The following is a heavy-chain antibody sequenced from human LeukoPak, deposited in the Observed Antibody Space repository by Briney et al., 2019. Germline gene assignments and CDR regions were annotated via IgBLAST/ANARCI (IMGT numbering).Heavy chain of an antibody. Sequence: GGSLRLSCAASRFTFSNYAMSWVRQAPGKGLEWVSTISGSGGSTYYADSVKGRFTISRDNSKNTLYLQMNSLRAEDTAVYYCAREDYDSSGHNWFDPWGQGTLVTVSS. CDR3: AREDYDSSGHNWFDP. CDR1: RFTFSNYA. J-gene: IGHJ5*02. D-gene: IGHD3-22*01. CDR2: ISGSGGST. V-gene: IGHV3-23*01.